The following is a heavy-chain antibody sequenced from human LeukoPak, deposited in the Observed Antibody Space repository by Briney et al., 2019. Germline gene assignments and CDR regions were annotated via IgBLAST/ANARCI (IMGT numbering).Heavy chain of an antibody. Sequence: GGSLRLSCAASGFTFSSSWMTWVRQAPGKGLEWVASIREDGSQKTAVDSVRGRFTISRDNAKNSAYLQMDILRADDTAVYYCARGPTNGQAFDYWGQGTLVSVSS. CDR2: IREDGSQK. D-gene: IGHD2-8*01. J-gene: IGHJ4*02. V-gene: IGHV3-7*01. CDR3: ARGPTNGQAFDY. CDR1: GFTFSSSW.